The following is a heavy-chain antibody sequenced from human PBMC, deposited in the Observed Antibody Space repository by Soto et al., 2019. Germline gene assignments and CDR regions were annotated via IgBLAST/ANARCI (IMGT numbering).Heavy chain of an antibody. D-gene: IGHD3-10*01. J-gene: IGHJ4*02. V-gene: IGHV3-30*18. CDR1: GFTFSSYG. Sequence: GGSLRLSCAASGFTFSSYGMHWVRQAPGKGLEWVAVISYDGSNKYYADSVKGQFTISRDNSKNTLYLQMNSLRAEDTAVYYCAKDPEEVVRGGTYFDYWGQGTLVTVSS. CDR2: ISYDGSNK. CDR3: AKDPEEVVRGGTYFDY.